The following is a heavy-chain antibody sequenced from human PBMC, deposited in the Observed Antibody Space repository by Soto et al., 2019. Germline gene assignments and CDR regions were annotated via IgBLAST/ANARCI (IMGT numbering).Heavy chain of an antibody. V-gene: IGHV3-7*05. D-gene: IGHD3-10*01. J-gene: IGHJ3*02. CDR3: ARDLMVRGVGDAFDI. Sequence: GGSLRLSCAASGFTFSSYWMSWVRQAPGKGLEWVANIKQDGSEKYYVDSVKGRFTISRDNAKNSLYLQMNSLRAEDTAVYYCARDLMVRGVGDAFDIWGQGTMVTVSS. CDR1: GFTFSSYW. CDR2: IKQDGSEK.